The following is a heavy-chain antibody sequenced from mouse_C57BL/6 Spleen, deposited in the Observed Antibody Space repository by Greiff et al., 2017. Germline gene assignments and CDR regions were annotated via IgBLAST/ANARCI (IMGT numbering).Heavy chain of an antibody. J-gene: IGHJ4*01. Sequence: EVQGVESGGGLVKPGGSLKLSCAASGFTFSDYGMHWVRQAPEKGLEWVAYISSGSSTIYYADTVKGRFTISRDNAKNTLFLQMTSLRSEDTAMYYGAYSEYYYAMDYWGQGTSVTVSS. CDR2: ISSGSSTI. V-gene: IGHV5-17*01. D-gene: IGHD2-12*01. CDR3: AYSEYYYAMDY. CDR1: GFTFSDYG.